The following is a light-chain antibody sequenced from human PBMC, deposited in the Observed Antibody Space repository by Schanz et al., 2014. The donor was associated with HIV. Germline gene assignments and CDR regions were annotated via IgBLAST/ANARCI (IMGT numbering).Light chain of an antibody. J-gene: IGKJ2*01. V-gene: IGKV3-15*01. Sequence: EIVLTQSPGTLSLSPGERATLSCRASQSVSSSYLAWYQQKPGQAPRLLIYAASTRATGIPARFSGSGSGTEFTLTITSLQSEDFALYYCQQYDKWPPYTFGQGTKLDMK. CDR3: QQYDKWPPYT. CDR2: AAS. CDR1: QSVSSSY.